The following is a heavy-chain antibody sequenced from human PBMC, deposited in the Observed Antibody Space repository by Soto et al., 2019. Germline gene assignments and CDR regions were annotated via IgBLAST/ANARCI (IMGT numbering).Heavy chain of an antibody. J-gene: IGHJ4*02. V-gene: IGHV1-8*01. Sequence: ASVKVSCKASGYTFTSYDINWVRQATGQGLEWMGWMNPNSGNTGYAQKFQGRVTMTRNTSISTAYMELSSLRSEDTAVYYCARGLGYCSGGSCSGSILLDYWGQGTLVTVSS. CDR3: ARGLGYCSGGSCSGSILLDY. CDR1: GYTFTSYD. CDR2: MNPNSGNT. D-gene: IGHD2-15*01.